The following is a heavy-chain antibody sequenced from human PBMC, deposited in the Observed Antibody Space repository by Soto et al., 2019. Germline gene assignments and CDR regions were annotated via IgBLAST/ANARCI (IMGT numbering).Heavy chain of an antibody. CDR1: GYTFTGYY. D-gene: IGHD3-3*01. V-gene: IGHV1-2*02. CDR2: INPNSGGT. J-gene: IGHJ5*02. Sequence: WASVKVSCKASGYTFTGYYMHWVRQAPGQGLEWMGWINPNSGGTNYAQKFQGRVTMTRDTSISTAYMELSRLRSDDTAVYYCASTDFWSVFSNWFDPWGQGTLVTVSS. CDR3: ASTDFWSVFSNWFDP.